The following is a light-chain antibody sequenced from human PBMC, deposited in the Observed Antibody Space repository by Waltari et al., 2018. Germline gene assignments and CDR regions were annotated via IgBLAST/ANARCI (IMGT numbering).Light chain of an antibody. CDR2: DNV. Sequence: QSVLTQPPSVSAAPGQKVTISCSGSSSTVGSNSVSWYQQLPGTAPKLLIYDNVKRPSGIPDRFSGSKSGTSATLDITGLQTGDEADYFCGTWDSSLSAVFGGGSKLTVL. CDR1: SSTVGSNS. CDR3: GTWDSSLSAV. J-gene: IGLJ2*01. V-gene: IGLV1-51*01.